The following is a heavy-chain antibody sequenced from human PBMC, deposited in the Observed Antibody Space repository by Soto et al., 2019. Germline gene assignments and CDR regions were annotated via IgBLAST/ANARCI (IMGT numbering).Heavy chain of an antibody. D-gene: IGHD2-2*01. CDR1: GGTFNNYV. Sequence: SVKVSCKASGGTFNNYVINWVRQAPGQGLEWMGGLIPIFGTASYAQKFQGRVTITADKSTTTAYMELNSLRSEDTAVYYCAGRCDSTSCLAHFDYWGQGTLVTVSS. CDR3: AGRCDSTSCLAHFDY. V-gene: IGHV1-69*06. J-gene: IGHJ4*02. CDR2: LIPIFGTA.